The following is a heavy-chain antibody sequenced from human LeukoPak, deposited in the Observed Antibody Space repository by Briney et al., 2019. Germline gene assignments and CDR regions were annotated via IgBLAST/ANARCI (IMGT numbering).Heavy chain of an antibody. D-gene: IGHD6-19*01. CDR2: IKQDGSEK. CDR3: ARDDKIAVAGPRGTNYYFDY. J-gene: IGHJ4*02. V-gene: IGHV3-7*01. CDR1: GFTFSSYW. Sequence: HPGGSLRLSCAASGFTFSSYWMSWVRQAPGKGLEWVANIKQDGSEKYYVDSVKGRFTISRDNAKNSLYLQMNSLRAEDTAVYYCARDDKIAVAGPRGTNYYFDYWGQGTLVTVSS.